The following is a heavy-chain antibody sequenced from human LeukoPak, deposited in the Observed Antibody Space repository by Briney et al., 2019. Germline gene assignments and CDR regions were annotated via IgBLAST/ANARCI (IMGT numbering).Heavy chain of an antibody. J-gene: IGHJ4*02. D-gene: IGHD6-13*01. CDR3: ARVGLTAAAGTYDY. CDR1: GFTVSSNY. CDR2: ISGTSSPT. Sequence: GGSLRLSCAASGFTVSSNYMSWVRQAPGKGLEWLSYISGTSSPTNYAESVKGRFTISRDNAENSLYLQMNSLRAEDTAVYYCARVGLTAAAGTYDYWGQGTLVTVSS. V-gene: IGHV3-48*04.